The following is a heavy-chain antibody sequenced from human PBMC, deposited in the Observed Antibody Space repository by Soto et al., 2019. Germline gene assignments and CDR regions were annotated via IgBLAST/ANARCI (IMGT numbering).Heavy chain of an antibody. V-gene: IGHV3-23*01. CDR3: AKDTPHFWSGYPAQTDAFDI. Sequence: GGSLRLSCAASGFTFSSYAMSWVRQAPGKGLEWVSAISGSGGSTYYADSVKGRFTISRDNSKNTLYLQMNSLRAEETAVYYCAKDTPHFWSGYPAQTDAFDIWAKGQWSPSPQ. CDR2: ISGSGGST. CDR1: GFTFSSYA. D-gene: IGHD3-3*02. J-gene: IGHJ3*02.